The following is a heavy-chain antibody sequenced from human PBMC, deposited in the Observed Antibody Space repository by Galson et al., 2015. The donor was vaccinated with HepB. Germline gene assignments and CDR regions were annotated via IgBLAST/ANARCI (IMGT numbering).Heavy chain of an antibody. CDR2: ISYDGSKK. J-gene: IGHJ4*02. CDR3: AKDYYYDSSGYEPLDY. D-gene: IGHD3-22*01. Sequence: SLRLSCAASGFTFSTYGMHWVRQAPGKGLEWVAVISYDGSKKYYADSVEGRFTISRDNSKNTLYLQMNSLSAEDTAVYYCAKDYYYDSSGYEPLDYWGQGTLVTVSS. V-gene: IGHV3-30*18. CDR1: GFTFSTYG.